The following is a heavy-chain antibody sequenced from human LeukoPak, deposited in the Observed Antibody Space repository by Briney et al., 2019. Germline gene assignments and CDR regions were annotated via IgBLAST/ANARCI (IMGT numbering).Heavy chain of an antibody. V-gene: IGHV3-53*01. J-gene: IGHJ4*02. D-gene: IGHD2-2*01. CDR2: IYSGGSGST. Sequence: PGGSLRLSCAASGFTVSSSYMSWVRQAPGKGLEWVSVIYSGGSGSTYYAASVKGRFTISRDNSKNTLNLQMNSLRAEDTAVYYCAHRKATSWAHDYWGQGTLVTVSS. CDR1: GFTVSSSY. CDR3: AHRKATSWAHDY.